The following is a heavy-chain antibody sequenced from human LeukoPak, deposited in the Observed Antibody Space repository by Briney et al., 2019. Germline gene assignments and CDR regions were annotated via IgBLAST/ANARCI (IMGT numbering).Heavy chain of an antibody. J-gene: IGHJ4*02. CDR1: GYTFTSYY. V-gene: IGHV1-46*01. Sequence: ASVKVSCKASGYTFTSYYMHWVRQAPGQGLEWMGIINPSGGSTSYAQKFQGRVTMTRDTSTSTVYMELSSLRSEDTAVYYCAREGGEGFGEPVDSFDYWGQGTLGTVSS. D-gene: IGHD3-10*01. CDR2: INPSGGST. CDR3: AREGGEGFGEPVDSFDY.